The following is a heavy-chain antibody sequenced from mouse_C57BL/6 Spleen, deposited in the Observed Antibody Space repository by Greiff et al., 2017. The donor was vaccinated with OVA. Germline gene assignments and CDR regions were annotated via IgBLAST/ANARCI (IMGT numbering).Heavy chain of an antibody. CDR2: IYPGDGDT. CDR1: GYAFSSSW. Sequence: VQLLQSGPELVKPGASVKISCKASGYAFSSSWMNWVQQRPGKGLEWIGRIYPGDGDTNYNGKFKGKATLTADKSSRTAYMQLSSLTSEDSAVYFCAREGWFAYWGQGTLVTVSA. V-gene: IGHV1-82*01. CDR3: AREGWFAY. J-gene: IGHJ3*01.